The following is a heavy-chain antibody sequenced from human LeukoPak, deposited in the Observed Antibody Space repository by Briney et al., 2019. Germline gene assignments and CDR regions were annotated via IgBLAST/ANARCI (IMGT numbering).Heavy chain of an antibody. D-gene: IGHD1-26*01. J-gene: IGHJ5*02. Sequence: GASVTVSCKASGYTFTNYGISWVRQAPGQGLEWMGWISTNSDIRTYAQTLQGRFTMTTDTATTTAYMELNNLTFDDTAVYYCARDWDAMNNCFDPWAREPRSPSPQ. CDR1: GYTFTNYG. V-gene: IGHV1-18*01. CDR3: ARDWDAMNNCFDP. CDR2: ISTNSDIR.